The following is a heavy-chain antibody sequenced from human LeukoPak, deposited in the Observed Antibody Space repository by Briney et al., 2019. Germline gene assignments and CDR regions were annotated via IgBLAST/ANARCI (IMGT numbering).Heavy chain of an antibody. CDR1: GFPFSSYW. CDR3: SKSQFDY. J-gene: IGHJ4*02. V-gene: IGHV3-74*03. Sequence: GGSLRLSCEPSGFPFSSYWMLWVRQAPGKGPVWVSRISGDGTIKTYADFVRGRFTISRDNTKNILYLQMNSLKVEDTAIYFCSKSQFDYWGQGVLVTVSS. CDR2: ISGDGTIK.